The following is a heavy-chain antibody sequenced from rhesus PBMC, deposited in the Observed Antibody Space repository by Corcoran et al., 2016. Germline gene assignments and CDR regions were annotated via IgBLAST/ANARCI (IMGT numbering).Heavy chain of an antibody. CDR1: GGSISSGYD. Sequence: QVQLQESGPGVVKPSETLSLTCAVSGGSISSGYDWSWTRQPPGKGLEWIGYIYGSSGSTNYNPSLKNRVTISKDASKNQFSLKLSSVTAADTAVYYCARGYDFDYWGQGVLVTVSS. CDR3: ARGYDFDY. D-gene: IGHD3-9*01. J-gene: IGHJ4*01. CDR2: IYGSSGST. V-gene: IGHV4-76*01.